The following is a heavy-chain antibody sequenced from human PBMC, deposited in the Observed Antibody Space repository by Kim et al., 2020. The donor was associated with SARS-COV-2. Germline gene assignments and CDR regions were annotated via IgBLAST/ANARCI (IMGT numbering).Heavy chain of an antibody. D-gene: IGHD6-13*01. V-gene: IGHV6-1*01. Sequence: VKSRITINPDTSKNQFSLQLNSVTPEDTAVYYCARAEGGFYSSRGDYFDYWGQGTLVTVSS. J-gene: IGHJ4*02. CDR3: ARAEGGFYSSRGDYFDY.